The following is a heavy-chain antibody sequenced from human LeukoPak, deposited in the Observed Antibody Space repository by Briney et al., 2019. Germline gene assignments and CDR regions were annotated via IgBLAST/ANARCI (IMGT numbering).Heavy chain of an antibody. D-gene: IGHD2-15*01. J-gene: IGHJ4*02. CDR3: ARQRGLGSWSFDY. V-gene: IGHV4-39*01. Sequence: SETLSLTCTVSRDSISSSDYWWGWIRQPPGKGLDWIASIHYSGRTHYNPSLQSRVTISVDTSKNQFSLNLNSVTAADTAVYYCARQRGLGSWSFDYWGQGTLVTVSS. CDR2: IHYSGRT. CDR1: RDSISSSDYW.